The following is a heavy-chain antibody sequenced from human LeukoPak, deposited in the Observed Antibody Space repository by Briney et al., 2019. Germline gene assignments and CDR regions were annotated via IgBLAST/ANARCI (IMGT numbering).Heavy chain of an antibody. CDR2: MSSSDDGR. D-gene: IGHD2-15*01. V-gene: IGHV3-23*01. Sequence: GGSLRLSCATSGFSFSSYAMSWVRQAPGKGLEWVSAMSSSDDGRYYAASVRGRFTISRDNSKNTLYLQMNSLRAEDTAVYYCAKDRCSGGSCYSGSWFDPWGQGTLVTVSS. CDR1: GFSFSSYA. CDR3: AKDRCSGGSCYSGSWFDP. J-gene: IGHJ5*02.